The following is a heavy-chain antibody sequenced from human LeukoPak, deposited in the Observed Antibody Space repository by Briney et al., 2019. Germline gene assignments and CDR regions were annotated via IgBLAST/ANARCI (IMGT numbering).Heavy chain of an antibody. D-gene: IGHD3-3*01. J-gene: IGHJ3*01. V-gene: IGHV4-59*08. CDR3: ARLVARTTFFGVVNGGTIDF. CDR2: INYIGST. Sequence: PSETLSLTCTVSGGSINNFHWSWIRQPPGKRREWIGYINYIGSTKYNPSIKSRVTISVDTSKNPFSLKLSSVTAADTAVYYCARLVARTTFFGVVNGGTIDFWGQGTMVTVSS. CDR1: GGSINNFH.